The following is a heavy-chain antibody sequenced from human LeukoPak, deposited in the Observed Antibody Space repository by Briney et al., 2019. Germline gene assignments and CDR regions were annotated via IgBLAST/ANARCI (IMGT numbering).Heavy chain of an antibody. CDR1: GFTFSSSW. CDR3: ARDPGGYAWGGFDI. CDR2: IKPDGSDK. Sequence: GGSLRLSCAASGFTFSSSWMTWVRQAPGKGLEGVANIKPDGSDKYYVASMKGRFTISRDNAKNSLYLQMNSLRAEDTAVYYCARDPGGYAWGGFDIWGQGTMVTVSS. J-gene: IGHJ3*02. D-gene: IGHD2-2*01. V-gene: IGHV3-7*01.